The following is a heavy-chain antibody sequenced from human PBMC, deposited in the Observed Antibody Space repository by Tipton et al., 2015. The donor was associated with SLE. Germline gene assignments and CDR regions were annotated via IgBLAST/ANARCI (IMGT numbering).Heavy chain of an antibody. CDR1: GYTFTGYY. CDR2: INPNSDAA. Sequence: QLVQSGAEVKKPGASVKVSCEASGYTFTGYYMHWVRQAPGQGLEWMGWINPNSDAANYAQKFQGRVTLTWDTSITTAYVELNSLRSDDTAVYYCAKGSCRGGDCYPAAYWGQGTLVTVSS. CDR3: AKGSCRGGDCYPAAY. J-gene: IGHJ4*02. V-gene: IGHV1-2*02. D-gene: IGHD2-21*01.